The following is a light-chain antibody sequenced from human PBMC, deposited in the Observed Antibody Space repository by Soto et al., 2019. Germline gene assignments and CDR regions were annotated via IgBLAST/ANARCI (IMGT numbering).Light chain of an antibody. CDR2: GAS. V-gene: IGKV3-20*01. CDR3: QQYNNWPPLT. Sequence: EIVLTQSPGTLSLSPGERATLSCRASQSVRSDYLAWYQLKLGQAPRRLIYGASSRATGIQDRFSGSGSGTEFTLTISSLQSDDFSVYYCQQYNNWPPLTFGQGTRLEN. J-gene: IGKJ5*01. CDR1: QSVRSDY.